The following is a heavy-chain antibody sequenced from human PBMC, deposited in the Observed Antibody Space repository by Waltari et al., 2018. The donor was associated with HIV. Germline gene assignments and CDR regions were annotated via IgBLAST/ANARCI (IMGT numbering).Heavy chain of an antibody. CDR3: ARGPLQLVLLS. J-gene: IGHJ4*02. V-gene: IGHV4-34*01. CDR1: GGSFSGYY. D-gene: IGHD6-6*01. Sequence: QVQLQQWGAGLLKPSETLSLTCAVYGGSFSGYYWSWIRQPPGKGLEWIGEINHSGSTNYNPSLKSRVTTSVDTSKNQFSLKLSSVTAADTAVYYCARGPLQLVLLSWGQGTLVTVSS. CDR2: INHSGST.